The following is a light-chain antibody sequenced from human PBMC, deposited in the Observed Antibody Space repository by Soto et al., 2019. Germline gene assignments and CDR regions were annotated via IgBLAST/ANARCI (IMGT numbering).Light chain of an antibody. CDR1: QSIRGW. CDR3: HQFCSYPWT. CDR2: KTS. Sequence: DIPMTQSPSTLSASVGDRVTITCRTSQSIRGWVAWYQQKPGNGPKLLIYKTSILEGGVPSRFSGSGSGTEFTLTISSLQPEDFATYCCHQFCSYPWTFGQWTKVEMK. J-gene: IGKJ1*01. V-gene: IGKV1-5*03.